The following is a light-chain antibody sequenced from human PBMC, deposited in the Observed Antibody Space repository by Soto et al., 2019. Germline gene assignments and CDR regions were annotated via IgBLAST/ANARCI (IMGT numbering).Light chain of an antibody. Sequence: EIVLTQSPGTLSLSPGERDTLSCRASQSVSSNYLAWYQQKPGQAPRPLIYGASSRATGIPDRFSGSGAGTDFTLTISRLESEDFATYYCQQYNSYSQTLGQGTKVDIK. CDR1: QSVSSNY. CDR3: QQYNSYSQT. CDR2: GAS. V-gene: IGKV3-20*01. J-gene: IGKJ1*01.